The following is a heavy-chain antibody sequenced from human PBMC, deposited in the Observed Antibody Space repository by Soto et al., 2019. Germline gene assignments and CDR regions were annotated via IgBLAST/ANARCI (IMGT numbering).Heavy chain of an antibody. Sequence: SETLPLTCTVSGGSIISYYWSWILQPPGKGLEWIGYIYYSGSTNYNPSLKSRVTISVDTSKNQFSLKLSSVTAADTAVYYCARLGVGSGRFFDYWGQGTLVTVSS. CDR1: GGSIISYY. J-gene: IGHJ4*02. D-gene: IGHD6-19*01. V-gene: IGHV4-59*08. CDR3: ARLGVGSGRFFDY. CDR2: IYYSGST.